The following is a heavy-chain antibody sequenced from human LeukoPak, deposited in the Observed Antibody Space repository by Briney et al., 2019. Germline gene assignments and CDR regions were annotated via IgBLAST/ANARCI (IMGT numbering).Heavy chain of an antibody. CDR3: ASSPRGVY. V-gene: IGHV3-48*03. J-gene: IGHJ4*02. CDR2: ISGSGTTI. Sequence: GGSLRLSCVASGFTFRSYEMSWVRQAPGKGLEWVSEISGSGTTIFYADSVKGRFTVSRDNAKNSLYLQMNSLRVEDTAVYYCASSPRGVYWGEGTLVTVSS. D-gene: IGHD3-10*01. CDR1: GFTFRSYE.